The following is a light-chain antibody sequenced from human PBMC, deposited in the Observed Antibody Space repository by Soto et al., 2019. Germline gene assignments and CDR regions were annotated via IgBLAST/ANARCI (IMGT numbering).Light chain of an antibody. Sequence: DIQMTQSPSSLSASVGDRVTITCRASQSISSYLNWYQQKPGKAPKLLIYAASSLQSGVPSRFSGSGSGTDFTLTISSLQPEAFATYYCQQSYSTIWTFGQGTKVEIK. CDR2: AAS. V-gene: IGKV1-39*01. J-gene: IGKJ1*01. CDR1: QSISSY. CDR3: QQSYSTIWT.